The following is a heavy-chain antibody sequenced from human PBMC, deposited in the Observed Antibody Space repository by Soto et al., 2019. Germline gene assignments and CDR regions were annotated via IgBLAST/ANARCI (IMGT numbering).Heavy chain of an antibody. CDR2: ISGSGDST. J-gene: IGHJ5*02. CDR1: GFTFSNYA. Sequence: EVQLLESGGGLVQPGGSLILYCAASGFTFSNYAMSWVRQAPGKGLEWVSAISGSGDSTYYADSVKGRFTISRDNSKNTLYLQMSSLRAEDTAVYYCAKRGLGYCSTTSCRGRWFDPWGQGTLVTVSS. CDR3: AKRGLGYCSTTSCRGRWFDP. D-gene: IGHD2-2*01. V-gene: IGHV3-23*01.